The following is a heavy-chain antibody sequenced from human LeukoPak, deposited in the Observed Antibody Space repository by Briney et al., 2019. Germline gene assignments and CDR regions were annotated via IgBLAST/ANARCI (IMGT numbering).Heavy chain of an antibody. Sequence: GSLSLSCAASGFTFSNAWMSWVRPAPGKGLEWVGRIKSKTDGGTTDYAAPVKGRFTISRDDSKNTLYLQMNSLKTEDTAVYYCTTDGYGDPPLGPWGQGTLVTVSS. CDR1: GFTFSNAW. CDR3: TTDGYGDPPLGP. CDR2: IKSKTDGGTT. V-gene: IGHV3-15*01. D-gene: IGHD4-17*01. J-gene: IGHJ5*02.